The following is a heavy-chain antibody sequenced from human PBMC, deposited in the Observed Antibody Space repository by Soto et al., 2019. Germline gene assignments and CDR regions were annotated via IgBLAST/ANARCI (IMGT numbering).Heavy chain of an antibody. CDR1: GFTFSDYE. V-gene: IGHV3-48*03. D-gene: IGHD2-15*01. CDR3: VRRMASPDQ. J-gene: IGHJ4*02. CDR2: ITSGGRSI. Sequence: LRLSCTASGFTFSDYEMNWVRQAPGKGLEWVSYITSGGRSIYYADSVKGRFIISRDNAENSLYLQMNSLRPEDTAVYYCVRRMASPDQWGQGTLVTVSS.